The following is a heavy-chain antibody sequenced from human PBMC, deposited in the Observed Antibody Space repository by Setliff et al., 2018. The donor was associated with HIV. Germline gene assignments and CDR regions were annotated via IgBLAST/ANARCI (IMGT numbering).Heavy chain of an antibody. CDR2: INAADVNT. Sequence: ASVKVSCKTSGYTFNIYGMHWVRQAPGQRLEWMGWINAADVNTKYSQKLQGRVTITRDTSASTAHMELSSLRSEDTAVYYCVSDRFTWAYCGGACGWFDPWGQGTLVTVS. CDR3: VSDRFTWAYCGGACGWFDP. V-gene: IGHV1-3*01. J-gene: IGHJ5*02. D-gene: IGHD2-21*02. CDR1: GYTFNIYG.